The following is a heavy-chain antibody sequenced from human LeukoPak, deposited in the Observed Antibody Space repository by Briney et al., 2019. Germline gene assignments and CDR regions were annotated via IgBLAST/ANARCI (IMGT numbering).Heavy chain of an antibody. V-gene: IGHV4-34*01. CDR2: INHSGST. Sequence: SETLSLTCAVYGGSFSGYYWSWIRQPPGKGLEWIGEINHSGSTNYNPSLKSRVTISVDTSKNQFSLKLSSVTAADTAVYYCARHLDGPYFDYWGQGTLVTVSS. D-gene: IGHD1-1*01. J-gene: IGHJ4*02. CDR1: GGSFSGYY. CDR3: ARHLDGPYFDY.